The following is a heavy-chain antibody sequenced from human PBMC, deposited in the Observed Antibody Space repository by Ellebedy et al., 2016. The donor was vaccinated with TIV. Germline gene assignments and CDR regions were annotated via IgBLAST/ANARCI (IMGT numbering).Heavy chain of an antibody. D-gene: IGHD1-26*01. CDR1: GYTFASYG. J-gene: IGHJ4*02. CDR3: AREGLVGATHY. Sequence: AASVKVSCKASGYTFASYGVSWVRQAPGQGLEWMGWVSANNGDTNYAQKLQGRVTMTTDTSTSTAYMDLRSLRSDDTAVYYCAREGLVGATHYWGQGTLVTVSS. V-gene: IGHV1-18*01. CDR2: VSANNGDT.